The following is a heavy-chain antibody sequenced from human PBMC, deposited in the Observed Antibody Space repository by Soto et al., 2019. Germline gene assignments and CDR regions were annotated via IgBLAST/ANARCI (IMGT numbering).Heavy chain of an antibody. CDR3: ARGSHQLPIDY. CDR1: GGSISSSSYY. CDR2: IYYSGST. Sequence: SETLSLTCTVSGGSISSSSYYWGWIRQPPGKGLEWIGSIYYSGSTYYNPSLKCRVTISVDTSKNQFSLKLSSVTAADTAVYYCARGSHQLPIDYWGQGTLVTVSS. V-gene: IGHV4-39*01. D-gene: IGHD2-2*01. J-gene: IGHJ4*02.